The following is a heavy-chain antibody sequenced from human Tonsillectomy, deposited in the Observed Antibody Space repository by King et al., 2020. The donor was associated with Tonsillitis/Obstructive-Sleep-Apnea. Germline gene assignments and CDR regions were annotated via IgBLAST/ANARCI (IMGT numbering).Heavy chain of an antibody. CDR2: INPSGGTT. CDR3: ARGVKNCNTTSCYELDY. D-gene: IGHD2-2*01. CDR1: GYTFTTYY. V-gene: IGHV1-46*01. J-gene: IGHJ4*02. Sequence: QLVQSGAEVKKPGASVKVSCKTSGYTFTTYYMHWVRQAPGQGLEWMGIINPSGGTTTCAQKFQGSVTMTRDTSTSTVYMDVSSLKSEDTAIYYCARGVKNCNTTSCYELDYWGQGTLVTVSS.